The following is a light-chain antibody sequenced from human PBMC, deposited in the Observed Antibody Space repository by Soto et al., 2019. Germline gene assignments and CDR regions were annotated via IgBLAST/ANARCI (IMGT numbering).Light chain of an antibody. J-gene: IGKJ1*01. V-gene: IGKV3-15*01. CDR1: QSVSSN. Sequence: TQSPATLSVSPGERATLSCRASQSVSSNLALYQQRPGQAPSLLIYHSSITATGIPARFSGGGSGTEFFLTISSLQSEDFALYHCQQYDSWPRTFGQGTKVDIK. CDR2: HSS. CDR3: QQYDSWPRT.